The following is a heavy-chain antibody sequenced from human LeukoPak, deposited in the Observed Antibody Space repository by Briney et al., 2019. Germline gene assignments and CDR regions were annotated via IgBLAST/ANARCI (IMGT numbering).Heavy chain of an antibody. CDR1: GGSFSGYY. D-gene: IGHD1-1*01. V-gene: IGHV4-34*01. J-gene: IGHJ4*02. Sequence: PSETLSLTCAVYGGSFSGYYWGWIRQAPGKGLEWIGSIYYHENTYYNSSLKSRVTISVDTSKNQFSLKLNSVTAADTAVYFCARRAYSAAYWKHFDYWGQGTLVTVSS. CDR3: ARRAYSAAYWKHFDY. CDR2: IYYHENT.